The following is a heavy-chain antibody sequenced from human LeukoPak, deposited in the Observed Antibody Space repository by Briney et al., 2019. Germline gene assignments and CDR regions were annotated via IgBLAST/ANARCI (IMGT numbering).Heavy chain of an antibody. V-gene: IGHV3-7*01. CDR3: ARGSLRDWLLWFGELPYYYYMDV. D-gene: IGHD3-10*01. Sequence: GGSLRLSCAASGFTFSSYWMSWVRQATGKGLEWVANIKQDGSEKYYVDSVKGRFTISRDNAKNSLYLQMNSLRAEDTAVYYCARGSLRDWLLWFGELPYYYYMDVWGKGTTVTVSS. CDR2: IKQDGSEK. J-gene: IGHJ6*03. CDR1: GFTFSSYW.